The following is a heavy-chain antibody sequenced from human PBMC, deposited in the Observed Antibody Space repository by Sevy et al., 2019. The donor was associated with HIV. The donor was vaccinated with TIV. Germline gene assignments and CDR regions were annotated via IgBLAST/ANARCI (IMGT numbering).Heavy chain of an antibody. CDR1: GFRFSIYA. Sequence: GGSLRLSCTTSGFRFSIYAMTWVRQAPGKGLEWVSSFCMGGDRIYYADSVRGRFTISRDDSKNTLYLEMNNLRAEDTAKYYCAREGCSKGHDHWGQGTLVTVSS. D-gene: IGHD2-2*01. CDR2: FCMGGDRI. J-gene: IGHJ4*02. CDR3: AREGCSKGHDH. V-gene: IGHV3-23*01.